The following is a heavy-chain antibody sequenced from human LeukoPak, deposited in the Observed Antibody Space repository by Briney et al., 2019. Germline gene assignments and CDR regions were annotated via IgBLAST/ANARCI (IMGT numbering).Heavy chain of an antibody. V-gene: IGHV4-34*01. CDR3: ARRGVRYYYDSSGKRPPYYFDY. Sequence: SETLSLTCAVYGGSFSGYYWSWIRQPPGKGLEWIGEINHSGSTNYDPSLKSRATISVDTSKNQFSLKLSSVTAADTAVYYCARRGVRYYYDSSGKRPPYYFDYWGQGTLVTVSS. D-gene: IGHD3-22*01. CDR2: INHSGST. CDR1: GGSFSGYY. J-gene: IGHJ4*02.